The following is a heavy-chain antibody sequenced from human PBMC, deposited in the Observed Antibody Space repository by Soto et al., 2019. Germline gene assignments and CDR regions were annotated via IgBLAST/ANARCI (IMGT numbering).Heavy chain of an antibody. CDR1: GGSISSYY. D-gene: IGHD3-3*01. CDR3: ARDRKDFWSGYYTHYYYYMDV. CDR2: IYYSGST. Sequence: SETLSLTCTVSGGSISSYYWSWIRQPPGKGLEWIGYIYYSGSTNYNPSLKSRVTISVDTSKNQFSLKLSSVTAADTAVYYCARDRKDFWSGYYTHYYYYMDVWGKGTTVTVSS. J-gene: IGHJ6*03. V-gene: IGHV4-59*01.